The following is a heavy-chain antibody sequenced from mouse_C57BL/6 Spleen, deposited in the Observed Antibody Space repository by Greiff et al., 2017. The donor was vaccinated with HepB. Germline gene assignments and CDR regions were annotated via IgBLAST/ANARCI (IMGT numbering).Heavy chain of an antibody. J-gene: IGHJ4*01. CDR3: ARKEGDYVNPLYAMDY. CDR2: IWSGGST. CDR1: GFSLTSYG. D-gene: IGHD1-1*02. Sequence: VQLQQSGPGLVQPSQSLSITCTVSGFSLTSYGVHWVRQSPGKGLEWLGVIWSGGSTDYNAAFISRLSISKDNSKSQVFFKMNSLQADDTAIYYCARKEGDYVNPLYAMDYWGQGTSVTVSS. V-gene: IGHV2-2*01.